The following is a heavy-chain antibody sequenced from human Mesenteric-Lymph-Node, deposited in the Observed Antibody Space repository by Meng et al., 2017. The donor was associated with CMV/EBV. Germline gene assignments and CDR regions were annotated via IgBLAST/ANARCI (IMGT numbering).Heavy chain of an antibody. J-gene: IGHJ4*02. CDR1: GFTFSNAW. D-gene: IGHD3-10*01. CDR3: ARRGGYGSGSYPPDY. CDR2: IKSKTDGGTT. Sequence: GESLKISCAASGFTFSNAWMSWVRQAPGKGLEWVGRIKSKTDGGTTDYAAPVKGRFTISRDDSKNTLYLQMNSLRAEDTALYYCARRGGYGSGSYPPDYWGQGTLVTVSS. V-gene: IGHV3-15*05.